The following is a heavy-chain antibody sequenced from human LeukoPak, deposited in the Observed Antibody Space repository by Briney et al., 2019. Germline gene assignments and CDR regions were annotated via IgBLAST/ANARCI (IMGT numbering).Heavy chain of an antibody. J-gene: IGHJ4*02. CDR2: IIPIFGTA. CDR1: VGTFSNYA. D-gene: IGHD3-16*01. CDR3: AGPGGAEYAN. Sequence: ASVKVSCKASVGTFSNYAISWVRQAPGQGLEWMGGIIPIFGTANYAQQFQGRVTITADESTSTAYMELSSLRSEDTAVYYCAGPGGAEYANWGQGTLVTVSS. V-gene: IGHV1-69*13.